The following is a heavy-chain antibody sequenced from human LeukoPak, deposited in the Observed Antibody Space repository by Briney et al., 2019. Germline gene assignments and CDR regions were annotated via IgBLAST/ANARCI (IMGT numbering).Heavy chain of an antibody. J-gene: IGHJ4*02. CDR3: ARDNWNDRHFDY. V-gene: IGHV4-34*01. CDR1: GGSFSGYY. Sequence: SETLSLTCAVYGGSFSGYYWSWIRQPPGKGLEWIGEINHSGSTNYNPSLKSRVTISVDTSKDQFSLKLSSVTAADTAVYYCARDNWNDRHFDYWGQGTLVTVSS. CDR2: INHSGST. D-gene: IGHD1-20*01.